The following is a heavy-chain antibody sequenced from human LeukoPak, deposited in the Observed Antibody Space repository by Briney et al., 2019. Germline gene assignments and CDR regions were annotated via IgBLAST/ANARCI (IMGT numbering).Heavy chain of an antibody. CDR2: ISDSGGST. D-gene: IGHD1-26*01. V-gene: IGHV3-23*01. CDR3: AKGGARLHSYYFDY. CDR1: GFTFTSYT. J-gene: IGHJ4*02. Sequence: PGGSLRLSCAASGFTFTSYTMTWVRQAPGKGLEWVSGISDSGGSTHYADSVKGRFTLSRDNSKNTLYLQMNSLRAEDTAVFYCAKGGARLHSYYFDYWGQGTLVTVSS.